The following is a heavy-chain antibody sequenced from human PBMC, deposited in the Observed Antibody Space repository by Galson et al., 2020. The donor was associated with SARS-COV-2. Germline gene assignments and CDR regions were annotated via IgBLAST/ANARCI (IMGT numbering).Heavy chain of an antibody. CDR1: GFSFNKFT. J-gene: IGHJ4*02. D-gene: IGHD3-16*01. V-gene: IGHV3-33*01. Sequence: GRSLRLSCAASGFSFNKFTMPWVRQGPGSGMEWPTLIWMDGSQMFYSDSVKGRFTVSRDNSENTISLHMYRLRVEDTGVYFCARENWGSSDYWGQGTLVTVSP. CDR3: ARENWGSSDY. CDR2: IWMDGSQM.